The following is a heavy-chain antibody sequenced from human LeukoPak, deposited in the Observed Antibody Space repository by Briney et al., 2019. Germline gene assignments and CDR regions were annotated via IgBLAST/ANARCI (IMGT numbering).Heavy chain of an antibody. CDR2: IYPGDSDT. J-gene: IGHJ4*02. CDR3: ARHKYGSGSYWDY. D-gene: IGHD3-10*01. V-gene: IGHV5-51*01. CDR1: GYSFGTYW. Sequence: GESLKISCKGSGYSFGTYWIAWVRQMPGKGLEWMGIIYPGDSDTRYSPSFQGQVTISADKSISTAYLQWSSLKASDTAMYYCARHKYGSGSYWDYWGQGTLVTVSS.